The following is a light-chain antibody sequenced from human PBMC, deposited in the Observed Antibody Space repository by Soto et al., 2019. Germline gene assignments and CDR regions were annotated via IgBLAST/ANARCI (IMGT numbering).Light chain of an antibody. CDR1: SSNVGKNI. V-gene: IGLV1-44*01. CDR2: STD. J-gene: IGLJ1*01. CDR3: AAWDDGRNDLYV. Sequence: QSALTQPPSASGTPGQTGTISCSGSSSNVGKNIVNWYQQVPGTAPKLLIYSTDQRPSGVPDRFSGSKSGTSASLAISGLQSEDEADYYCAAWDDGRNDLYVIGSGTKVTVL.